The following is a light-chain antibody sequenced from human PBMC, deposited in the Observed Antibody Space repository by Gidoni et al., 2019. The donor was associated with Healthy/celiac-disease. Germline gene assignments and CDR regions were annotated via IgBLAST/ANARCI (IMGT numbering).Light chain of an antibody. CDR1: QGISNS. CDR3: QQYYSTPQRT. CDR2: AAS. V-gene: IGKV1-NL1*01. J-gene: IGKJ1*01. Sequence: DIQMTQSPSSLSASVGDRVTITCRASQGISNSLAWYQQKPGNAPKLLLYAASRLESGVPSRFSGSGSGTDYTLTISSLQPEDFATYYCQQYYSTPQRTFGQGTKVEIK.